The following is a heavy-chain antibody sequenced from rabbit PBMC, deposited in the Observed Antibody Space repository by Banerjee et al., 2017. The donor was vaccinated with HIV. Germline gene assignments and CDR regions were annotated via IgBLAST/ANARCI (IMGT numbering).Heavy chain of an antibody. D-gene: IGHD8-1*01. CDR3: AKFGGVSYSFNL. Sequence: QSLEESGGDLVKPGASLTLTCTASGLDFSRSYWICWVRQAPGKGLEWIGCIYTGDGDAYYANWAKGRFTISKTSSTTVTLQMTSLTAADTATYFCAKFGGVSYSFNLWGPGTLVTVS. CDR2: IYTGDGDA. J-gene: IGHJ4*01. V-gene: IGHV1S40*01. CDR1: GLDFSRSYW.